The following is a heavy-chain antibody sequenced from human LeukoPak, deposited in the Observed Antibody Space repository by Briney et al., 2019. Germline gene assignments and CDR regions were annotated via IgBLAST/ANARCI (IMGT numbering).Heavy chain of an antibody. CDR3: ARTSIAVAGHYYYYYMDV. CDR1: GYTFTGYY. Sequence: ASVKVSCKASGYTFTGYYMHWVRQAPGQGLEWMGWINPNSGGTNYAQKFQGRVTMTRDTSISTAYMELSRLRSDDTAVYYCARTSIAVAGHYYYYYMDVWGKGTTVTVSS. D-gene: IGHD6-19*01. V-gene: IGHV1-2*02. CDR2: INPNSGGT. J-gene: IGHJ6*03.